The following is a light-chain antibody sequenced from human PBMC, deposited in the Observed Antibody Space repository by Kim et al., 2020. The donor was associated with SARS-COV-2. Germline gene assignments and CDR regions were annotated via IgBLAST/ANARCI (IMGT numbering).Light chain of an antibody. J-gene: IGKJ2*03. Sequence: LSPGERATLSCRASQSVSSYLAWYQQKPGQAPRLLIYDTSNRATGIPARFSGSGSGTDFTLTISSLEPEDFAVYYCQQRSNWPPYSFGQGTKLEI. V-gene: IGKV3-11*01. CDR2: DTS. CDR1: QSVSSY. CDR3: QQRSNWPPYS.